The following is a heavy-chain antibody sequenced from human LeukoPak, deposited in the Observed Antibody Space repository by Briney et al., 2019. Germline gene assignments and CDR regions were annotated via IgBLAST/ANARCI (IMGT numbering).Heavy chain of an antibody. D-gene: IGHD5-24*01. V-gene: IGHV1-2*04. CDR1: GYTFTDYN. CDR2: INPNSGGT. CDR3: ARVLRWGWDAFDV. Sequence: ASVKVSCKASGYTFTDYNVHWVRRAPGQGLEWMGWINPNSGGTNYAQKFQGWVSMTRDTSIDTAYMELSSLKSDDTAVYYCARVLRWGWDAFDVWGQGTMVTVSS. J-gene: IGHJ3*01.